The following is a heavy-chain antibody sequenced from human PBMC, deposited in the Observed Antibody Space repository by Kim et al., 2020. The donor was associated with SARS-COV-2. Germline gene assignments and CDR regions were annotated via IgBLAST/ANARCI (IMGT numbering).Heavy chain of an antibody. J-gene: IGHJ5*02. Sequence: GESLRLSCAASGFTFSSYSMNWVRQAPGKGLEWVASINSSSSYIYYADSEKGRFTISRDNAKNSLYQQMNSLTAEDTAVYYCARERWEQQQLVDWFDPWGQGTLVTVSS. CDR2: INSSSSYI. CDR3: ARERWEQQQLVDWFDP. V-gene: IGHV3-21*01. CDR1: GFTFSSYS. D-gene: IGHD6-13*01.